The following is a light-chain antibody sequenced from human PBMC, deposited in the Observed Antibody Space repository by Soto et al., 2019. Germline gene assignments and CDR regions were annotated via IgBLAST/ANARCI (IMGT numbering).Light chain of an antibody. J-gene: IGKJ4*01. Sequence: EIVCTQSPGTLSLSPGERATLSCRASQSVSSSYLAWYQQKPGQAPRLLIYGASSRATGIPDRFSGSGSGTDFTLTISRLEPEDFAVYYCQQYGSRALTFGGGTKVDI. CDR1: QSVSSSY. CDR3: QQYGSRALT. CDR2: GAS. V-gene: IGKV3-20*01.